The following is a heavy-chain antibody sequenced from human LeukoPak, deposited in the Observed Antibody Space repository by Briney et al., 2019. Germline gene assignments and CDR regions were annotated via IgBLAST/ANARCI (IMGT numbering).Heavy chain of an antibody. CDR3: ARVAHYYGSGSYYPKPGDWFDP. CDR1: GSTFSSYA. CDR2: IIPIFGTA. J-gene: IGHJ5*02. V-gene: IGHV1-69*13. Sequence: GASVKVSCKASGSTFSSYAISWVRQAPGQGLEWMGGIIPIFGTANYAQKFQGRVTITADESTSTAYMELSRLTSDDTAVYYCARVAHYYGSGSYYPKPGDWFDPWGQGTLVTVSS. D-gene: IGHD3-10*01.